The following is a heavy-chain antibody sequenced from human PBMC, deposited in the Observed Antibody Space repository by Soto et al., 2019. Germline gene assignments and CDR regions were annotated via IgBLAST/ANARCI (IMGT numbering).Heavy chain of an antibody. V-gene: IGHV5-51*01. CDR3: ARSTSPFYFNY. CDR2: IYPGDSDT. D-gene: IGHD2-2*01. CDR1: GYSFTSYW. Sequence: GESLKISCKGSGYSFTSYWIGWVRQMPGKGLEWMGIIYPGDSDTRYNPSFQGQVTISADKSLSTAYLQWSSLRASDTAMYYCARSTSPFYFNYWGQGTLVTVSS. J-gene: IGHJ4*02.